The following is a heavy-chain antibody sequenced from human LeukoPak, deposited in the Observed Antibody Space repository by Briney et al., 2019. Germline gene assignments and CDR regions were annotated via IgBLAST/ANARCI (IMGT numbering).Heavy chain of an antibody. J-gene: IGHJ4*02. CDR3: ARAPSDSSGAWGRLDY. V-gene: IGHV3-48*03. CDR2: ISNSGSTI. Sequence: PGGSLRLSCAASGFTFSSYEMNWVRQAPGKGLEWVSYISNSGSTIYYADTVKGRFTISRDNAKNSLYLQMNSLRAEDTAVYYCARAPSDSSGAWGRLDYWGQGTLVTVSS. CDR1: GFTFSSYE. D-gene: IGHD3-22*01.